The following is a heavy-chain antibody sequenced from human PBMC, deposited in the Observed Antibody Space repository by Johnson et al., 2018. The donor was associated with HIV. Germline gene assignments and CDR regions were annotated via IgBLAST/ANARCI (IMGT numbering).Heavy chain of an antibody. V-gene: IGHV3-23*04. J-gene: IGHJ3*01. D-gene: IGHD6-25*01. CDR2: ISGSGGST. CDR3: ARGGLEDSSALGLGYAFDV. CDR1: GFTVNDNY. Sequence: EVQLVESGGGLLQPGGSLRVSCAASGFTVNDNYMSWVHQAPGKGLAWVSAISGSGGSTYYADPVTGRITISRDTSTNPLYLQMNSLRAEGMAVYYCARGGLEDSSALGLGYAFDVWGQGTVVTVS.